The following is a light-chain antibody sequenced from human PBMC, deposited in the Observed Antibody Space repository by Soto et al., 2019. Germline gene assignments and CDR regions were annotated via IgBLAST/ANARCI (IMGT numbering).Light chain of an antibody. CDR3: GTWDSSLSAWV. CDR2: ENN. Sequence: QSVLTQPPSVSAAPGQKVTISCSGSSSNIGNNYVSWYQQLPGTAPKLLIYENNKRPSGIPDRFSGSKSGTSATLGITGLQTGDEADYYCGTWDSSLSAWVFGGGTEVTVL. J-gene: IGLJ3*02. CDR1: SSNIGNNY. V-gene: IGLV1-51*02.